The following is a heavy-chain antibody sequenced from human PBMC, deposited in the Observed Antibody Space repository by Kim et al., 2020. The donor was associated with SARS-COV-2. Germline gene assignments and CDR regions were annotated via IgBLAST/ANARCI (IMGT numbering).Heavy chain of an antibody. D-gene: IGHD5-18*01. V-gene: IGHV3-11*01. J-gene: IGHJ6*02. CDR3: ASNSQGVLGYSYGPSGEDGMDV. CDR2: ISSSGSTI. CDR1: GFTFSDYY. Sequence: GGSLRLSCAASGFTFSDYYMSWIRQAPGKGLEWVSYISSSGSTIYYADSVKGRFTISRDNAKNSLYLQMNSLRAEDTAVYYCASNSQGVLGYSYGPSGEDGMDVWGQGTTVTVSS.